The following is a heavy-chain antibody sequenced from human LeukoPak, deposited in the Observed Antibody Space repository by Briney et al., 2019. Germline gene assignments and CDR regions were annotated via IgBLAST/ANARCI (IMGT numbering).Heavy chain of an antibody. CDR2: INWNGGST. D-gene: IGHD6-13*01. Sequence: GGSLRLSCAASGFTFDDYGMSWVRQAPGKGLEWVSGINWNGGSTGYADSVRGRFTISRDNAKNPLYLQMNSLRAEDTAVYYCATSFGPVIAAAGTGADWGQGTLVTVSS. V-gene: IGHV3-20*04. CDR3: ATSFGPVIAAAGTGAD. CDR1: GFTFDDYG. J-gene: IGHJ4*02.